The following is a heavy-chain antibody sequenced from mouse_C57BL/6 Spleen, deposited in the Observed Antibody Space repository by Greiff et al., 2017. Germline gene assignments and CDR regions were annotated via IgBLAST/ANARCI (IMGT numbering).Heavy chain of an antibody. CDR1: GYSFTGYY. V-gene: IGHV1-42*01. CDR2: INPSTGGT. CDR3: ARRTTVADSYYAMDD. D-gene: IGHD1-1*01. Sequence: VQLQQSGPELVKPGASVKISCKASGYSFTGYYMNWVKQSPEKSLEWIGEINPSTGGTTYNQKFKAKATLTVDKSSSTAYMQLKSLTSEDSAVYYCARRTTVADSYYAMDDWGQGTSVTVSS. J-gene: IGHJ4*01.